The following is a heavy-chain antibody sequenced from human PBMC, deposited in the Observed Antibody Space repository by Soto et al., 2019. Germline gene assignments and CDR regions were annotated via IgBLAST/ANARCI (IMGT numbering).Heavy chain of an antibody. CDR2: IYYSGST. V-gene: IGHV4-39*01. D-gene: IGHD2-15*01. CDR3: ARAYCSGGSCFLLNWFDP. J-gene: IGHJ5*02. Sequence: PSETLSLTCTVSGDYISSSSYYWGWIRQPPGKGLEWIGSIYYSGSTYYNPSLKSRVTISVDTSKNQFSLKLSSVTAADTAVYYCARAYCSGGSCFLLNWFDPWGQGTLVTVSS. CDR1: GDYISSSSYY.